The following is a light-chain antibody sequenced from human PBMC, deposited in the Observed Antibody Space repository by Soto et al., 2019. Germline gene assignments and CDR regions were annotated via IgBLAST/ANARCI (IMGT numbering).Light chain of an antibody. Sequence: DIQLTQSPSTLSASVGDRVTITCRASQSISSWLAWYQQKPGKAPKLLIYDVSSLESGVPSRFSGSGSGIEFTLTISSLQPDDFATYYCQQCNTFWTFGQGTKVEIK. J-gene: IGKJ1*01. CDR2: DVS. CDR3: QQCNTFWT. V-gene: IGKV1-5*01. CDR1: QSISSW.